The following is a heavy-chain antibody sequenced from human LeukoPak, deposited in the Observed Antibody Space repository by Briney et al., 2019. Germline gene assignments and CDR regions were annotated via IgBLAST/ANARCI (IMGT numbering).Heavy chain of an antibody. CDR2: IYTSGST. CDR1: GGSISSGSYY. Sequence: PSETLSLTCTVSGGSISSGSYYWSWIRQPAGKGLEWIGRIYTSGSTNYNPSLKSRVTISVDTSKNQFSLKLSSVTAADTAVYYCGKTGYCTNGVCEEANYWGQGTLVTVSS. CDR3: GKTGYCTNGVCEEANY. V-gene: IGHV4-61*02. J-gene: IGHJ4*02. D-gene: IGHD2-8*01.